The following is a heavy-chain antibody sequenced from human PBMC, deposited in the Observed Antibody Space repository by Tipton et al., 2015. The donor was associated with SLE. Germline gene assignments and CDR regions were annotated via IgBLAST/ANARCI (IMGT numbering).Heavy chain of an antibody. CDR2: FDPEDGET. J-gene: IGHJ6*02. Sequence: QLVQSGAEVKKPGASVKVSCKVSGYTLTELSMHWVRQAPGKGLEWMGGFDPEDGETIYAQKFQGRVTMTEDTSTDTAYMELSSLRSEDTAVYYCARDRGIAVAGTKDYYYYYGMDVWGQGTTVTVSS. D-gene: IGHD6-19*01. CDR3: ARDRGIAVAGTKDYYYYYGMDV. V-gene: IGHV1-24*01. CDR1: GYTLTELS.